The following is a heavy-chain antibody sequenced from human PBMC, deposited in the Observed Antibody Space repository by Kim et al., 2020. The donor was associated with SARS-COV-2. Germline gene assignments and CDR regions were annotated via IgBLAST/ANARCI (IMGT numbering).Heavy chain of an antibody. J-gene: IGHJ6*03. V-gene: IGHV3-23*01. Sequence: GGSLRLSCAASGFTLGSYAMSWVRQAPGKGLERVSGINESGGSKYYADSVKGRFTISRDKSRNTLYLQMNSLRAEDTAIYYCVKHWTGGYHYYMDVWGKG. D-gene: IGHD1-1*01. CDR3: VKHWTGGYHYYMDV. CDR2: INESGGSK. CDR1: GFTLGSYA.